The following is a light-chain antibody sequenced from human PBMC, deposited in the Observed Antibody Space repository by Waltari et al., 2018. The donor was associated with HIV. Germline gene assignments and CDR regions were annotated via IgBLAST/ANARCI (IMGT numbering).Light chain of an antibody. J-gene: IGLJ2*01. V-gene: IGLV7-46*01. CDR3: LLSYAGARPVV. CDR2: DTN. Sequence: QAVVTQEPSLTVSPGGTVTLTCGSSTGAVTSGPHAYWFQQKTGQAPKTLIYDTNNKHSWTPARFSGSLLGDKAALTLSGAQPEDEAKYYCLLSYAGARPVVFGGGTQLTVL. CDR1: TGAVTSGPH.